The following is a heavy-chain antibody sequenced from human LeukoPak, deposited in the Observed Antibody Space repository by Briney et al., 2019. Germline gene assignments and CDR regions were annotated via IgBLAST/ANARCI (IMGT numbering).Heavy chain of an antibody. J-gene: IGHJ4*02. D-gene: IGHD6-19*01. CDR1: GGSFSGYY. CDR3: ARGAVAYYYFDN. V-gene: IGHV4-34*01. CDR2: INHSGST. Sequence: ASETLSLTCAVYGGSFSGYYWSWIRQPPGKGLEWIGEINHSGSTNYNPSLKSRVTISVDTSKNQFSLKLSSVTAADTAVYYCARGAVAYYYFDNWGQGTLVTVSS.